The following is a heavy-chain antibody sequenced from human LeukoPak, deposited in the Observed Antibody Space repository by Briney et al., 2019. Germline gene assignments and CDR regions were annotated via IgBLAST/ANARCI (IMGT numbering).Heavy chain of an antibody. V-gene: IGHV3-74*01. CDR3: TTGPSYGYEW. Sequence: GGSLRLSCAASGMTFSNHWMHWVRQAPGKGLVWVSLIKTDGRTTIYAESVKGRFTISRDNGKSILYLQMNSLRAEDTGIYYCTTGPSYGYEWWGQGTVVIVSS. CDR1: GMTFSNHW. D-gene: IGHD3-16*01. CDR2: IKTDGRTT. J-gene: IGHJ4*02.